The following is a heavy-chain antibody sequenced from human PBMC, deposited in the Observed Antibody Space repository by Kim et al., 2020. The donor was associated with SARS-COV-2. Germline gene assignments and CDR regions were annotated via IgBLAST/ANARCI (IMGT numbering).Heavy chain of an antibody. J-gene: IGHJ6*02. Sequence: GESLKISCKDSEYRFSSYWIGWVRQMPGKGLEWMGIIFPGDSDTRYSPTFQGQVTISVDTSINIAYLQWSSLKASDTAIYYCAGLGLGLGSYLNAMDFWGQGTTVTVSS. V-gene: IGHV5-51*01. CDR2: IFPGDSDT. CDR3: AGLGLGLGSYLNAMDF. CDR1: EYRFSSYW. D-gene: IGHD3-10*02.